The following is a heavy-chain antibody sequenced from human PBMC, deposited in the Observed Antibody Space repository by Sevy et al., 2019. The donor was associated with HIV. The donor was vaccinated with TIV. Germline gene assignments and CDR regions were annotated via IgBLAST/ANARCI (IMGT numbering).Heavy chain of an antibody. CDR1: GGSITSLY. V-gene: IGHV4-59*08. CDR2: IYYNGHI. CDR3: AGENAWGRGYS. J-gene: IGHJ4*02. Sequence: SETLSLTCTVSGGSITSLYWKWIRQPPGKGLEWIANIYYNGHINYNPSLKSRVTLLLDTSKNQFSLRLSSVTAADTAMYYCAGENAWGRGYSWGQGTLVTVSS. D-gene: IGHD1-26*01.